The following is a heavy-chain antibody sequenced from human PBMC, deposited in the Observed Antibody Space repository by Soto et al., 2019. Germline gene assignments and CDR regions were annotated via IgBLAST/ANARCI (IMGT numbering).Heavy chain of an antibody. J-gene: IGHJ4*02. CDR3: AREIAAAGSFDY. D-gene: IGHD6-13*01. V-gene: IGHV1-69*08. Sequence: QVQLVQSGAEVKKPGSSVKVSCKASGGTFSSYTISWVRQAPGQGLEWMGRIIPILGIANYAQKFQGRVTINADKSTSTAYMELSSLRSEDTAVYYCAREIAAAGSFDYWGQGTLVTVSS. CDR1: GGTFSSYT. CDR2: IIPILGIA.